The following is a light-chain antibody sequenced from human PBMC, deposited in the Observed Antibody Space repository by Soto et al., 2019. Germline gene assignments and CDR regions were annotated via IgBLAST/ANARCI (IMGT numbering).Light chain of an antibody. J-gene: IGKJ1*01. V-gene: IGKV3-20*01. CDR1: QSVSSSY. CDR3: QQYGSSPRT. CDR2: GAS. Sequence: EIVLTQSPGTLSLSPGERATLSCRASQSVSSSYLAWYQQKPGQAPRLLIYGASSRATGIPDRFSGSGSGTDFTLTISRLEPEYFAVYYCQQYGSSPRTFGHGTKVDIK.